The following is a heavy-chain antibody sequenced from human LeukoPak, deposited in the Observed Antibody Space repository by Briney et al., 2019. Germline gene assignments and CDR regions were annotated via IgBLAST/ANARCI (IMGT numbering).Heavy chain of an antibody. CDR1: GFTFSRFW. V-gene: IGHV3-30*02. CDR2: IRYDGSNK. D-gene: IGHD3-10*01. Sequence: GGSLRLSCAASGFTFSRFWVSWVRHTPGKGLEWVAFIRYDGSNKYYADSVKGRFTISRDNSKNMLFLQMNDLAVEDTAVYFCARGTRVQLPRYYYHGLALWGQGTTVIVSS. J-gene: IGHJ6*02. CDR3: ARGTRVQLPRYYYHGLAL.